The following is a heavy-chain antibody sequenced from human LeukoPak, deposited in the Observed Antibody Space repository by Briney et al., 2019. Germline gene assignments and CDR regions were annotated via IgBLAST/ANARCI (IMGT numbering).Heavy chain of an antibody. CDR3: ARDRRKTYYDSSGYTPLDY. CDR1: GGSISGYY. Sequence: PSETPSLTCTVSGGSISGYYWSWIRQPPGKGLEWIGRIYTSGSTNYNPSLKSRVTMSVDTSKNQFSLKLSSVTAADTAVYYCARDRRKTYYDSSGYTPLDYWGQGTLVTVSS. V-gene: IGHV4-4*07. J-gene: IGHJ4*02. CDR2: IYTSGST. D-gene: IGHD3-22*01.